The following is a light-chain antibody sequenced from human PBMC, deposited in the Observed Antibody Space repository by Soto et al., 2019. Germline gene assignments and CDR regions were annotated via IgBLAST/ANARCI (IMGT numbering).Light chain of an antibody. V-gene: IGKV3-15*01. CDR2: GAS. CDR3: HQYNMWPPLI. J-gene: IGKJ4*01. CDR1: QSGSSY. Sequence: EIVLTQSPATLSLSPGERATLSCRASQSGSSYLAWYQQKPGQAPRLLIYGASTRATGIPARFSGSGSGTEFTLTISSLQSEDFAVYYCHQYNMWPPLIFGGGTKVEIK.